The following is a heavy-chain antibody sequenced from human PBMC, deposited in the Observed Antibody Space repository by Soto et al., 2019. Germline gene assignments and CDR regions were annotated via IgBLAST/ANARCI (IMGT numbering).Heavy chain of an antibody. J-gene: IGHJ4*02. D-gene: IGHD5-18*01. CDR1: GGSISSSTYY. CDR2: FFIGGNT. V-gene: IGHV4-39*01. Sequence: PSETLSLTCTVSGGSISSSTYYWGWMRQPPGKGLEWIASFFIGGNTYYNPSLKSRVTISVDTSKNQFSLKLSSVTAADTAVYYCARHRYSYGVYYFDYWGQGTLVTVSS. CDR3: ARHRYSYGVYYFDY.